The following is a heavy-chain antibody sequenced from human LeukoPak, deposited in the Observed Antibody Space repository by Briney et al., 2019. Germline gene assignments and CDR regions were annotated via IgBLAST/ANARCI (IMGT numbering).Heavy chain of an antibody. J-gene: IGHJ6*03. CDR3: ARGISDYYMDV. CDR2: IYHSGST. D-gene: IGHD3-10*01. V-gene: IGHV4-30-2*01. CDR1: GGSISSGGYY. Sequence: SETLSLTCTVSGGSISSGGYYWTWIRQPPGKGLEWIGYIYHSGSTYYNPSLKGRVTMSVDGSKNQLSLKLNSATAADTAVYYCARGISDYYMDVWGKGTTVTVSS.